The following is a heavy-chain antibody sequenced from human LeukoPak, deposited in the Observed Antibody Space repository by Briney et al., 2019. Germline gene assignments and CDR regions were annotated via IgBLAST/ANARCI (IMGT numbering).Heavy chain of an antibody. CDR2: INPNSGGT. CDR3: ARGYYYGSGSTWFDP. D-gene: IGHD3-10*01. V-gene: IGHV1-2*02. CDR1: GYTFTGYY. J-gene: IGHJ5*02. Sequence: ASEKVSCKASGYTFTGYYMHWVRQAPGQGLEWMGWINPNSGGTNYAQKFQGRVTMTRDTSISTAYMELSRLGSDDTAVYYCARGYYYGSGSTWFDPWGQGTLVTVSS.